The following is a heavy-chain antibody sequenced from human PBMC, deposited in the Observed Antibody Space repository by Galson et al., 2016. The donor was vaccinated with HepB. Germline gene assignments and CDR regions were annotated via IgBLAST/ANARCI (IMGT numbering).Heavy chain of an antibody. J-gene: IGHJ4*02. CDR1: GFAFSDYG. D-gene: IGHD3-9*01. V-gene: IGHV3-33*01. CDR2: IWFDGSNT. CDR3: ARDRVVRYFDWHDLES. Sequence: SLRLSCAASGFAFSDYGMRWVRQAPGKRLEWVALIWFDGSNTHYADSVKGRFTISRDNSNKTVYLQMNSLRAEDTAVYYCARDRVVRYFDWHDLESGGQGTLVTVSS.